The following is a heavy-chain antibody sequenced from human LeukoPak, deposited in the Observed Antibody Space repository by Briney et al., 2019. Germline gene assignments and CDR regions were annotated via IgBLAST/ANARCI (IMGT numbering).Heavy chain of an antibody. CDR1: GGSISSSSYY. CDR2: IYYSGST. D-gene: IGHD1-26*01. V-gene: IGHV4-39*01. J-gene: IGHJ4*02. Sequence: PSQTLSLTCTVSGGSISSSSYYWGWLRQPPGKGLEWIGSIYYSGSTYYNPSLKSRVTISVDTSKNQFSLKLSSVTAADTAVYYCARKNRIVGATTFYYWGQGTLVTVSS. CDR3: ARKNRIVGATTFYY.